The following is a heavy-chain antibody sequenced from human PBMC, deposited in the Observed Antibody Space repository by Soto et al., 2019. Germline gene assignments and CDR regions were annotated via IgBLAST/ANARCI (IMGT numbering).Heavy chain of an antibody. CDR3: AREVGGGRQYYFDS. CDR2: INPSGGST. Sequence: ASGKVCCKASGYTFTSYYMHWVRQAPGQGLEWMGIINPSGGSTSYAQKFQGRVTMTRDTSLSIGYMELTTLRSDDTAVFYCAREVGGGRQYYFDSWGLGTLVTVSS. CDR1: GYTFTSYY. J-gene: IGHJ4*02. D-gene: IGHD3-16*01. V-gene: IGHV1-46*01.